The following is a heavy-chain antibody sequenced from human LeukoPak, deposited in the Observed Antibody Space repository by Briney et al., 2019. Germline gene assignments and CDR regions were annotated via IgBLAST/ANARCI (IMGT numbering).Heavy chain of an antibody. CDR3: ARHPVYYDYVWGSYRQPYYYMDV. J-gene: IGHJ6*03. CDR2: FSLKGST. Sequence: SETLSLTCTVSGYSITSAYYWGWIRQPPGKGLEWIGSFSLKGSTYYNPSLKSRVTISVDTSKNQFSLTLSSVTAADTAVYYCARHPVYYDYVWGSYRQPYYYMDVWGKGTTVTISS. CDR1: GYSITSAYY. D-gene: IGHD3-16*02. V-gene: IGHV4-38-2*02.